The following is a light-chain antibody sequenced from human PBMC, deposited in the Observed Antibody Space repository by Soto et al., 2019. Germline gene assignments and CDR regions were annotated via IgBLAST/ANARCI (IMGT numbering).Light chain of an antibody. V-gene: IGKV3-20*01. CDR2: GAS. CDR3: QQYGSSPQET. CDR1: QSVSSSY. Sequence: EIVLTQSPGTLSLSPGEKDNLSCRASQSVSSSYLAWYQQKTGQAPRLLIYGASSRATGIPDRFSGSGSGTDFTLTIIRLEPEDFAVYYCQQYGSSPQETVGQGDQGGYQ. J-gene: IGKJ1*01.